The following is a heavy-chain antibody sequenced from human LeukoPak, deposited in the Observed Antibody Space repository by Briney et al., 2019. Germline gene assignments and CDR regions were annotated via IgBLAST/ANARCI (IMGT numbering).Heavy chain of an antibody. D-gene: IGHD1-1*01. J-gene: IGHJ4*02. Sequence: PGGSLRLSCAASGFTFSSYSMSWVREAPGKGLEWVSSISGSGGRIDYADSVKGRFTISRDNSKNTLSLQMNSLTAEDTAVYYSAKNPRLEGWIYFDSWGQGILVTVSS. CDR1: GFTFSSYS. CDR2: ISGSGGRI. CDR3: AKNPRLEGWIYFDS. V-gene: IGHV3-23*01.